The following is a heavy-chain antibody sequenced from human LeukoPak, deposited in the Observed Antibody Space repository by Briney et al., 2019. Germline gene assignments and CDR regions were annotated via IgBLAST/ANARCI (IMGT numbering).Heavy chain of an antibody. Sequence: SETLSLTCAVSGYSISSSNWWGWIRPPPGKGLEWIGYIYYSGSTYYNPSLKSRVTMSVDTSKNQFSLKLSSVTAVDTAVYYCARRAPALFGAFDIWGQGTMVTVSS. CDR1: GYSISSSNW. J-gene: IGHJ3*02. D-gene: IGHD3-3*01. CDR3: ARRAPALFGAFDI. V-gene: IGHV4-28*01. CDR2: IYYSGST.